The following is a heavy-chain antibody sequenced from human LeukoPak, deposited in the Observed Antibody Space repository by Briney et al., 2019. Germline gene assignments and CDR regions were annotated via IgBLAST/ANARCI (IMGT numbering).Heavy chain of an antibody. Sequence: ASVKVSCKASGGTFSSYAISWVRQAPGQGLEWMGGIIPIFGTANYAQKFQGRVTITADESTSTAYMELSSLRSEDTAVYYCARGEYCSSTSCYQGAYYGMDVWGQGTTVTVPS. CDR1: GGTFSSYA. CDR3: ARGEYCSSTSCYQGAYYGMDV. J-gene: IGHJ6*02. V-gene: IGHV1-69*13. CDR2: IIPIFGTA. D-gene: IGHD2-2*01.